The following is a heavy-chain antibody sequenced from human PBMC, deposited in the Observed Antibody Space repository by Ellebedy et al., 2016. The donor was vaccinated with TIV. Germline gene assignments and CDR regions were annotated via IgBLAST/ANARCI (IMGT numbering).Heavy chain of an antibody. Sequence: PGGSLRLSCAASGFAVTSYYITWARQAPGKGLDWVSVIFTSDITSYADSVSGRFTISRDTYKNTVSLQMNSLRVEDTAIYYCAVVDFCWGQGTLVTVSS. V-gene: IGHV3-53*01. D-gene: IGHD2-15*01. CDR2: IFTSDIT. J-gene: IGHJ4*02. CDR1: GFAVTSYY. CDR3: AVVDFC.